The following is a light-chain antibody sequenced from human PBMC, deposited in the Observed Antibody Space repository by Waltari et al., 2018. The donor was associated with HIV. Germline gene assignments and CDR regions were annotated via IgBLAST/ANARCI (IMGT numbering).Light chain of an antibody. J-gene: IGKJ3*01. CDR1: QSVRTS. V-gene: IGKV3-11*01. Sequence: EIVLTQYPATLSLSPGERATLSCRASQSVRTSLSWYQQKPGQAPRLLISHASNRATGIPARFSGSGSGTDFTLTISSLEPEDFAFYYCLQWSNWPLTCGPGTRVDVK. CDR2: HAS. CDR3: LQWSNWPLT.